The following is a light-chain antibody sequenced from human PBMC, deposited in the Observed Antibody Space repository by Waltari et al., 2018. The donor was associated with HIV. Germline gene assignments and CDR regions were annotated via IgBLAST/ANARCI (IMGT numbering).Light chain of an antibody. CDR1: HSLFYTSNNKNS. Sequence: DIVMTQSPDSLAVSLGARATINCTSSHSLFYTSNNKNSLAWYQQRPGQTPKLLIYWASTRESGVPDRFSGGGSGTDFTLTISCLQVEDVAVYFCQQYYSSPLTFGGGTRVEIK. CDR3: QQYYSSPLT. V-gene: IGKV4-1*01. J-gene: IGKJ4*01. CDR2: WAS.